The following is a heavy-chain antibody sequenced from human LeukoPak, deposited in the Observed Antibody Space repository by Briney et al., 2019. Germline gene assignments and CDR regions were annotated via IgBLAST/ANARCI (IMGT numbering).Heavy chain of an antibody. CDR3: ARMGCGSYPNYFDY. D-gene: IGHD1-26*01. CDR2: IDWDTDK. Sequence: SGPTLVNPTQTLTLTCTFSGFSLTTSGMCVSWIRQPPGKALEWLARIDWDTDKYYSTSLKTRLTISKDTSKNQVVLTMTNMDPVDTASYFCARMGCGSYPNYFDYWGQGILVTVSS. V-gene: IGHV2-70*11. J-gene: IGHJ4*02. CDR1: GFSLTTSGMC.